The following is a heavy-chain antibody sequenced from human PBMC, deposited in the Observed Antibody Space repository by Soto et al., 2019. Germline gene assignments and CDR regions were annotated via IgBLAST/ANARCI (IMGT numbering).Heavy chain of an antibody. CDR3: ARRTIFGVVLFAFDI. V-gene: IGHV4-4*02. CDR1: SGSISSSNW. CDR2: IYHSGST. J-gene: IGHJ3*02. D-gene: IGHD3-3*01. Sequence: SETLSLTCAVSSGSISSSNWWSWVRQPPGKGLEGIGEIYHSGSTNYNTSLKSRVTISVDKSKNQFSLKLSSVTAADTAVYYCARRTIFGVVLFAFDIWGQGTMVTVSS.